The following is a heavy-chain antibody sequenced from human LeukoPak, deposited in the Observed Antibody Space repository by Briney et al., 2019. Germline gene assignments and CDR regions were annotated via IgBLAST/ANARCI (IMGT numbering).Heavy chain of an antibody. CDR1: GFTFSSYD. CDR3: ARVDSSGWSFFDY. CDR2: ISSSGSNI. Sequence: PGGSLRLSCAASGFTFSSYDMNWFRQAPGKGLELISHISSSGSNIYYADSVKGRFTISRDNAKNSLYLQLNSLRAEDTAVYYCARVDSSGWSFFDYWGQGTLVTVSS. J-gene: IGHJ4*02. V-gene: IGHV3-48*03. D-gene: IGHD6-19*01.